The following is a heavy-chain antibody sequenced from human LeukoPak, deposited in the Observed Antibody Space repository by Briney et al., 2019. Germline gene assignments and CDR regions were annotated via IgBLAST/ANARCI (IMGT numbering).Heavy chain of an antibody. CDR1: GGSISSYY. J-gene: IGHJ3*02. CDR3: ARHGPQQTDAFDI. CDR2: IYYSGST. V-gene: IGHV4-59*08. Sequence: SETLSLTCTVSGGSISSYYWSWIRQPPGKGLEWIGYIYYSGSTNYNPSLKSRVTISVDTSKNQFSLKLSSVTAADTAVYYCARHGPQQTDAFDIWGQGTMVTVSS.